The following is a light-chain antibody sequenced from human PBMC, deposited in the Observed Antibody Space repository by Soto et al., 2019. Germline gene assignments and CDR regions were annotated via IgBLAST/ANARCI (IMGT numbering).Light chain of an antibody. Sequence: SVLTQPRSVSGSPGQSVTISCTVTSSDVGVYNYVSWYQQYPGKAPKIMIYDVSKRPSGVPDRFSGSKSDNTASLTISGLQAEDEADYYCCSYAGSYTFVFGIGTKVTVL. CDR2: DVS. J-gene: IGLJ1*01. CDR3: CSYAGSYTFV. CDR1: SSDVGVYNY. V-gene: IGLV2-11*01.